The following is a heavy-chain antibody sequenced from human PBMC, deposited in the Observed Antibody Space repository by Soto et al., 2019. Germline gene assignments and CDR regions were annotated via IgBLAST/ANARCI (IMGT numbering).Heavy chain of an antibody. J-gene: IGHJ5*02. CDR3: AKDSGYNYGYFRWFDP. D-gene: IGHD5-18*01. Sequence: SVTLALTCTVSGGSINNYYWSWIRQPPGRGLEWIGHIFYRGSTNYNPALKSRATISADTPKSQFSLKLSSVTAADTAVYYCAKDSGYNYGYFRWFDPWGQETLVTVSS. CDR2: IFYRGST. CDR1: GGSINNYY. V-gene: IGHV4-59*01.